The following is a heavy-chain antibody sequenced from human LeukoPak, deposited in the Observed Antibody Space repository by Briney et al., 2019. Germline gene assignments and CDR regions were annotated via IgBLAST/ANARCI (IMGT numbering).Heavy chain of an antibody. V-gene: IGHV3-30*03. D-gene: IGHD3-10*01. Sequence: GRSLRLSCEASGFTFSTYGMHWVRQAPGKGLEWITLIPYDGSNKYYADSVKGRFTISRDNSKSTLYLQMNSLRAEDTAVYYCARYYGSGRGYYGLDVWGQGTTVTVFS. J-gene: IGHJ6*02. CDR3: ARYYGSGRGYYGLDV. CDR1: GFTFSTYG. CDR2: IPYDGSNK.